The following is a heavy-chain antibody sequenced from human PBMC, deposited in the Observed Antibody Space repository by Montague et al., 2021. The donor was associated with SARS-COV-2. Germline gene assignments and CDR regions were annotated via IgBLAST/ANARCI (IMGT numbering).Heavy chain of an antibody. D-gene: IGHD1-1*01. CDR1: SGSISPSDTHY. CDR2: ISYSGST. CDR3: ARHSTTHAFDP. V-gene: IGHV4-39*01. J-gene: IGHJ5*02. Sequence: SETLSLTCVVSSGSISPSDTHYWGWVRQAPGKGLEWIATISYSGSTSYNPPLRSRVTISVDTSKNQITLNLRSVTAADTSVYYCARHSTTHAFDPWGQGLLVPAPS.